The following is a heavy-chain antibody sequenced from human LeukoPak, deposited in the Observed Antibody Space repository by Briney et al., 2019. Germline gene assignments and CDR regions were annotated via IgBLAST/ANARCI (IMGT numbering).Heavy chain of an antibody. V-gene: IGHV1-2*02. CDR2: INPKSGGT. J-gene: IGHJ5*02. CDR1: GYTFTDYF. D-gene: IGHD1-26*01. CDR3: ARDIPGGSYHNWFDP. Sequence: RASVKVSCKASGYTFTDYFMNWVRQAPGQGLEWMGWINPKSGGTVYAQKFQGRVTMTRDTSSSTAYMELSRLRFDDTVVYYCARDIPGGSYHNWFDPWGQGTLVTVSS.